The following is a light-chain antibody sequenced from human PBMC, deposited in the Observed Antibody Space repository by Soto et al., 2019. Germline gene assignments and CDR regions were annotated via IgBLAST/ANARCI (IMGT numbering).Light chain of an antibody. CDR3: CSYAGSYFFV. J-gene: IGLJ1*01. CDR1: SSDVGGYNY. V-gene: IGLV2-11*01. Sequence: QSALTQPRSVSGSPGQSVTISCTGTSSDVGGYNYVSWYQQHPGKAPKLILYDVTKRPSGVPDRFSGSKSGNTASLTISRLQAEDEADYHCCSYAGSYFFVFGTGTKLTVL. CDR2: DVT.